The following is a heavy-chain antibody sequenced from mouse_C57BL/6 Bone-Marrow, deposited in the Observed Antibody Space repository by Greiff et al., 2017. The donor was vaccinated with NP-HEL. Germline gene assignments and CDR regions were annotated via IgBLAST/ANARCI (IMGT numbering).Heavy chain of an antibody. J-gene: IGHJ4*01. CDR3: ARWATTVVATDY. CDR2: IHPNSGST. CDR1: GYTFTSYW. V-gene: IGHV1-64*01. D-gene: IGHD1-1*01. Sequence: QVQLQQPGAELVKPGASVKLSCKASGYTFTSYWMHWVKQRPGQGLEWIGMIHPNSGSTNYNEKFKSKATQTVDKSSSTAYMQLSSLTSEDSAVYYCARWATTVVATDYWGQGTSVTVSS.